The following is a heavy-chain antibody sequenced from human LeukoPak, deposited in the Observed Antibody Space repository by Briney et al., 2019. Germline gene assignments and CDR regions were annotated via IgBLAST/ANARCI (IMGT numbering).Heavy chain of an antibody. D-gene: IGHD3-22*01. CDR3: ASLFYDSSGCGAFDI. CDR2: INPNSGGT. CDR1: GYTFTGYY. Sequence: ASVKVSCKASGYTFTGYYMHWVRQAPGQGLEWMGWINPNSGGTNYAQKFQGRVTMTRDTSISTAYMELSRLRSDDTAVYYCASLFYDSSGCGAFDIWGQGTMVTVSS. J-gene: IGHJ3*02. V-gene: IGHV1-2*02.